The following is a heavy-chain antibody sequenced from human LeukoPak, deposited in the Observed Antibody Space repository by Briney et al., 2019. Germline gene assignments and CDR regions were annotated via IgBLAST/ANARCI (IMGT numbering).Heavy chain of an antibody. CDR2: INHSGST. V-gene: IGHV4-34*01. Sequence: SETLSLTCAVYGGSFSGYYWSWIRQPPGKGLEWIGEINHSGSTNYNPSLKSRVTISVDTSKNQFSLKLSSVTAADTTVYYCARMGSYRYLAYFDYWGQGTLVTVSS. CDR1: GGSFSGYY. J-gene: IGHJ4*02. CDR3: ARMGSYRYLAYFDY. D-gene: IGHD3-16*02.